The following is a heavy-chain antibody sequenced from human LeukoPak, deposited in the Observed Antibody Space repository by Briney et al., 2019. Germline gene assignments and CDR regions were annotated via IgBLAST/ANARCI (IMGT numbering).Heavy chain of an antibody. Sequence: PSETLSLTCTVSGGSISGYYWSWIRQPPGKGLEWIGEINHSGSTNYNPSLKSRVTISVDTSKNQFSLKLSSVTAADTAVYYCARGGRITFGGVIVKPFDYWGQGTLVTVSS. CDR2: INHSGST. D-gene: IGHD3-16*02. V-gene: IGHV4-34*01. CDR3: ARGGRITFGGVIVKPFDY. CDR1: GGSISGYY. J-gene: IGHJ4*02.